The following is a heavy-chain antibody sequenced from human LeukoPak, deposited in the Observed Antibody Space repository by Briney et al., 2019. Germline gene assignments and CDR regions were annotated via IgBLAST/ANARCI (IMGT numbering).Heavy chain of an antibody. V-gene: IGHV4-39*01. D-gene: IGHD2-2*01. Sequence: SETLSLTCTVPGGSISSSSYYWGWIRQPPGKGLEWIGSIYYSGSTYYNPSLKSRVTISVDTSKNKFYLKLSSVTAADTAVYYCASRTSSTSWGIAFDIWGQGTMVTVSS. CDR2: IYYSGST. CDR1: GGSISSSSYY. J-gene: IGHJ3*02. CDR3: ASRTSSTSWGIAFDI.